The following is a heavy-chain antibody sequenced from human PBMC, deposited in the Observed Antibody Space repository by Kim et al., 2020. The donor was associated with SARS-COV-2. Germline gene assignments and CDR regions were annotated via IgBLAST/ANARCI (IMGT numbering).Heavy chain of an antibody. J-gene: IGHJ6*03. V-gene: IGHV4-38-2*02. CDR2: IYHSGNT. D-gene: IGHD3-22*01. Sequence: SETLSLTCTVSGYSISSGYYWGWIRQPPGKGLEWIGSIYHSGNTYYNPSLKSRVTISVDTSKNQLSLKLSSVTAADTAVYYCVRDPHYYDSSGYYYRYY. CDR1: GYSISSGYY. CDR3: VRDPHYYDSSGYYYRYY.